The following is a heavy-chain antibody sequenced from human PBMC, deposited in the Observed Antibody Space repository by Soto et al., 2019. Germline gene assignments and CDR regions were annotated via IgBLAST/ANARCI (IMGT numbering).Heavy chain of an antibody. Sequence: PGGSLRLSCAASGFSYSSSGMHWVRQAPGKGLEWVAVIWYDGNKKYYGDSVRGRFTISRDNSENTLYLEMNSLRAEDTAVYYCEVGTTDLLDYWGQGPLVTVSS. D-gene: IGHD1-1*01. CDR2: IWYDGNKK. J-gene: IGHJ4*02. CDR3: EVGTTDLLDY. V-gene: IGHV3-33*03. CDR1: GFSYSSSG.